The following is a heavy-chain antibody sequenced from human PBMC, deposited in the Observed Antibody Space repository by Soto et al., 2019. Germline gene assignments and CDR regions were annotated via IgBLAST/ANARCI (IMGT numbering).Heavy chain of an antibody. J-gene: IGHJ4*02. V-gene: IGHV3-15*07. Sequence: EVQLVESGGGLVKPGGSLRLSCAASGFTFNDAWMTWVRQAPGKGLEWVGRIKGKTDGGTTDYAAPVKGRFTISREDSKTTLYLQMNSLKNEDTAVYYCTPMDNFGGHLPFDYWGQGTLVTVSS. D-gene: IGHD2-21*02. CDR2: IKGKTDGGTT. CDR1: GFTFNDAW. CDR3: TPMDNFGGHLPFDY.